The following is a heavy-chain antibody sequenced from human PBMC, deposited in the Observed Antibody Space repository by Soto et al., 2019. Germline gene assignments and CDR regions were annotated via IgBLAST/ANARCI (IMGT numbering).Heavy chain of an antibody. D-gene: IGHD2-2*01. J-gene: IGHJ4*02. CDR3: ARQRTSVVNPAYFDV. CDR2: IYYSGST. V-gene: IGHV4-39*01. Sequence: ETLSLTCTVTGDSISSRSYYWGWIRQPPGKGLEWIGSIYYSGSTYNNPSLRSRVSMSIDTSKDQFSLKLKSVTAADTALYFCARQRTSVVNPAYFDVWGPGSLVTV. CDR1: GDSISSRSYY.